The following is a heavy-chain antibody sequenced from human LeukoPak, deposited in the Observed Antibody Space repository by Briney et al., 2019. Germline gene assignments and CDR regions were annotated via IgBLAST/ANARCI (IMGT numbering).Heavy chain of an antibody. J-gene: IGHJ2*01. CDR3: ARGYYDSSGFWYFDL. V-gene: IGHV1-69*02. D-gene: IGHD3-22*01. Sequence: ASVKVSCKASGGTFSSYTISWVRQATGQGLEWMGRIIPILGIANYAQKFQGRVTITADKSTSTAYMELSSLRSEDTAVYYCARGYYDSSGFWYFDLWGRGTPVTVSS. CDR1: GGTFSSYT. CDR2: IIPILGIA.